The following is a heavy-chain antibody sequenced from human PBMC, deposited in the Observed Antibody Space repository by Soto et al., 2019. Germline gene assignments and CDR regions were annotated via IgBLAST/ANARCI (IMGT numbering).Heavy chain of an antibody. Sequence: QVQLVESGGGVVQPGRSLRLSCAASGFTFSSHGIHWVRQAPGKGLEWVAVISYDEKNKYYAESVKGRFTISRDNSKNTLYLHMHSLRAEDTAVYYCAKDLWVGYLVLGREAYGMDVWGQGTTVTVSS. CDR1: GFTFSSHG. CDR2: ISYDEKNK. V-gene: IGHV3-30*18. CDR3: AKDLWVGYLVLGREAYGMDV. D-gene: IGHD3-16*01. J-gene: IGHJ6*02.